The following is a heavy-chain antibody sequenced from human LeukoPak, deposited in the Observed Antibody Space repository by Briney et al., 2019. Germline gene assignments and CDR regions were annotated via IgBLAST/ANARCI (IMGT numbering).Heavy chain of an antibody. CDR1: GFTFDDYT. J-gene: IGHJ3*02. Sequence: GGSLRLSCAASGFTFDDYTMHWVRQAPGKGLEWVSLISWDGGSTYYADSVKGRFTISRDNSKNSLYLQMNSLRTEDTALYYCAKDSSSGGSLDIWGQGTMVTVSS. CDR3: AKDSSSGGSLDI. D-gene: IGHD2-15*01. V-gene: IGHV3-43*01. CDR2: ISWDGGST.